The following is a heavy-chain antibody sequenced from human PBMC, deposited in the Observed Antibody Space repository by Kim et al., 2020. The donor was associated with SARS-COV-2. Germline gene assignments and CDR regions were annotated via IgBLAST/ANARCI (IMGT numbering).Heavy chain of an antibody. CDR3: TAYSMVRGVIWY. D-gene: IGHD3-10*01. V-gene: IGHV3-15*01. CDR2: IKSKADGGTT. J-gene: IGHJ4*02. CDR1: GFTFSNAW. Sequence: GGSLRLSCAASGFTFSNAWMGWVRQAPGKGLEWVGRIKSKADGGTTDYAAPVKGRITLSRDDSKNMLSLQMNSLKTEDTAVYYCTAYSMVRGVIWYWGQGTLVTVSS.